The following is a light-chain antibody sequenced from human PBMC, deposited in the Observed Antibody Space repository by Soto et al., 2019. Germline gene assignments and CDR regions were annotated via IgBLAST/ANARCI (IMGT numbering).Light chain of an antibody. CDR1: QSVRNNY. J-gene: IGKJ1*01. Sequence: EIVLTQSPDTLSSSPGERLTLSCRASQSVRNNYLAWYQLKPGQAPRLLIYETYRRATGIPDRFSGSGSGTDFTLTISRLEPEDFAVYHCQQYGSSSMTFGPGTTVEIK. V-gene: IGKV3-20*01. CDR3: QQYGSSSMT. CDR2: ETY.